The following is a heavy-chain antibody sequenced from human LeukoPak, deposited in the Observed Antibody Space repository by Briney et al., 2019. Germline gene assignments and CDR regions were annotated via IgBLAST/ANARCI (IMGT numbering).Heavy chain of an antibody. J-gene: IGHJ4*02. D-gene: IGHD3-16*01. CDR3: AKVTGGDMITYGGLDY. Sequence: GGSLRLSCAASGFTFSSYAMSWVRQAPGKGLEGVSAISGNGDITYYTDSVKGRFTISRDNSKNTLYLQMNSLRAEDTAVYYCAKVTGGDMITYGGLDYWGQGTLVTVSS. CDR2: ISGNGDIT. V-gene: IGHV3-23*01. CDR1: GFTFSSYA.